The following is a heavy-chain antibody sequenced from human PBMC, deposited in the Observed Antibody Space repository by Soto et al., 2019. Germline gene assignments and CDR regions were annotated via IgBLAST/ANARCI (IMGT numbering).Heavy chain of an antibody. CDR3: ARGVGSSWYDPRDP. D-gene: IGHD6-13*01. CDR2: IIPIFGTA. J-gene: IGHJ5*02. CDR1: GGTFSSYA. V-gene: IGHV1-69*06. Sequence: QVQLVQSGAEVKKPGSSVKVSCKASGGTFSSYAISWVRQAPGQGLEWMGGIIPIFGTANYAQKFQGRVTSTADKTTRTAYMELSSMRSEDTAVYYCARGVGSSWYDPRDPWGQGTLVTVSS.